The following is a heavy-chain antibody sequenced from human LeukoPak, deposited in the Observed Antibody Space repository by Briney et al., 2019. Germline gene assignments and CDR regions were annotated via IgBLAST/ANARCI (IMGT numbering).Heavy chain of an antibody. CDR2: IYYSGST. Sequence: PSETLSLTCTVSGGSISSRSYYWGWIRQPPGKGLEWIGSIYYSGSTYYNPSLKSRVTISVDTSKNQFSLKLSSVTAADTAVYYCARVPVVVAATLFDYWGQGTLVTVSS. CDR3: ARVPVVVAATLFDY. CDR1: GGSISSRSYY. V-gene: IGHV4-39*01. D-gene: IGHD2-15*01. J-gene: IGHJ4*02.